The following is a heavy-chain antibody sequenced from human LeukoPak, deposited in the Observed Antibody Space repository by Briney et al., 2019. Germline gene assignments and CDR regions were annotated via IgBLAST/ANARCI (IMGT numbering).Heavy chain of an antibody. CDR3: ARGPSGGNGFSY. CDR2: IKQDGSER. CDR1: GFTFSSYW. D-gene: IGHD2-15*01. Sequence: GGPLRLSCAVSGFTFSSYWMSWVRQAPGKGLEWVANIKQDGSERYYVDSVKGRFTISRDNAKNSLYLQMNSLGAEDTAVYYCARGPSGGNGFSYWGQGTLVTVSS. J-gene: IGHJ4*02. V-gene: IGHV3-7*04.